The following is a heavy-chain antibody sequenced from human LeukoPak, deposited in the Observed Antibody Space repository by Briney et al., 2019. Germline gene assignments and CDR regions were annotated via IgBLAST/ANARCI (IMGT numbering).Heavy chain of an antibody. J-gene: IGHJ3*01. V-gene: IGHV3-23*01. CDR2: ISGSGDNT. CDR3: AKNLGPFDV. Sequence: PGGSLRLSCAASGFTFSSYAMSWVRQAPGKGLEWVSVISGSGDNTYYADSVKGRFTISRDNSKNMLYLQLNSLRAGDTAMYYCAKNLGPFDVRGQGTMVTVSS. D-gene: IGHD3-16*01. CDR1: GFTFSSYA.